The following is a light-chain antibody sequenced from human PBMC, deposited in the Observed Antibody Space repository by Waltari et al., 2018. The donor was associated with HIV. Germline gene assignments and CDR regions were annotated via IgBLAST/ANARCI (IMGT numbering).Light chain of an antibody. V-gene: IGLV2-14*03. CDR3: SSFATSDTLL. J-gene: IGLJ2*01. CDR1: RYDIGLYNF. Sequence: QSALTQPASVSGSPGQSITISCTGTRYDIGLYNFVSWYQKHPDKAPQLIIYGNTNRPSGVSYRFSGSKSRNTASLTISGLQAEDEADYYCSSFATSDTLLFGGGTKLTVL. CDR2: GNT.